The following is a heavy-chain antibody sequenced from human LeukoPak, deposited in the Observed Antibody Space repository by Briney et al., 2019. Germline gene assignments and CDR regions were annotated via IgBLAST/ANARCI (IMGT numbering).Heavy chain of an antibody. CDR2: INPSGGST. D-gene: IGHD4-23*01. CDR1: GYTFTSYY. J-gene: IGHJ4*02. V-gene: IGHV1-46*01. Sequence: ASVKVSCKACGYTFTSYYMHRVRQAPGQGLEWMGIINPSGGSTSYAQKFQGRVTMTRDMSTSTVYMELSSLGSEDTAVYYCARDYGGNPSLLDYWGQGTLVTVSS. CDR3: ARDYGGNPSLLDY.